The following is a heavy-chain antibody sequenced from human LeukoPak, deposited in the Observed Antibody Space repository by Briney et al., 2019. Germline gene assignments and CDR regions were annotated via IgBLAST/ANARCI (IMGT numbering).Heavy chain of an antibody. CDR3: ARMLGGYSSGWDWFDP. V-gene: IGHV4-4*07. CDR2: IDTSGNT. J-gene: IGHJ5*02. D-gene: IGHD6-19*01. Sequence: KPSETLSLTCTLSGGSISIYRWSWIRQPAGKGLEWMGRIDTSGNTNYNPSLKSRVTISVDTSKNQFSLKLSSVTAADAAVYYCARMLGGYSSGWDWFDPWGQGTLVTVSS. CDR1: GGSISIYR.